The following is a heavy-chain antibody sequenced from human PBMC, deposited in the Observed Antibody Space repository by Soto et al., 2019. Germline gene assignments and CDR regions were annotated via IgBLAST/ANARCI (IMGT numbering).Heavy chain of an antibody. CDR2: IIPILDIP. Sequence: QVQLVQSGAEVKKPGSSVKVSCKASGGTFSRYTFTWVRQAPGQGLEWMGRIIPILDIPNYAQNFQGRVTITAGKSTSTAYGELSSLTSDDTAVYYCASHFTGVLVLGTSAPGGDNYGWDVWGQGTTVTVSS. CDR1: GGTFSRYT. CDR3: ASHFTGVLVLGTSAPGGDNYGWDV. V-gene: IGHV1-69*02. J-gene: IGHJ6*02. D-gene: IGHD2-8*02.